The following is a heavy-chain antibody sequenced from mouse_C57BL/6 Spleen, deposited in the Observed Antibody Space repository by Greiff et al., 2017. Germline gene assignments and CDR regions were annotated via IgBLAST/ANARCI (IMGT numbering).Heavy chain of an antibody. Sequence: QVHVKQPGTELVKPGASVKLSCKASGYTFTSYWMHWVKQRPGQGLEWIGNINPSNGGTNYNEKFKSKATLTVDKSSSTAYMQLSSLTSEDSAVYYCARTQLEGYFDYWGQGTTLTVSS. CDR3: ARTQLEGYFDY. CDR1: GYTFTSYW. CDR2: INPSNGGT. V-gene: IGHV1-53*01. D-gene: IGHD2-12*01. J-gene: IGHJ2*01.